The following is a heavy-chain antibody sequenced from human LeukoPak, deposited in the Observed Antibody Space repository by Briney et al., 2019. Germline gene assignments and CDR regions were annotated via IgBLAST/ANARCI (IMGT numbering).Heavy chain of an antibody. J-gene: IGHJ4*02. D-gene: IGHD6-19*01. V-gene: IGHV3-23*01. CDR1: GFTFSSYA. CDR3: AKGYSSGWYYIQHY. CDR2: ISGSGGST. Sequence: PGGSLRLSCAASGFTFSSYAMSWVRQAPGKGLEWVSAISGSGGSTYYADSVKGRFTISRDNSKNTLYLQMNSLRAEDTAVYYCAKGYSSGWYYIQHYWGQGTLVTVSS.